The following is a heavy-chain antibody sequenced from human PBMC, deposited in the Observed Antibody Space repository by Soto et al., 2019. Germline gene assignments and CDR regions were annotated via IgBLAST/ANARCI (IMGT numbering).Heavy chain of an antibody. CDR1: GGSINPYY. CDR3: ARDPARGGGSYLGYFDY. D-gene: IGHD1-26*01. J-gene: IGHJ4*02. CDR2: IYYSGTT. Sequence: SETLSLTCTVSGGSINPYYWGWIRQPPGKGLEWIGNIYYSGTTNYHPSLKSRVTISLDTSMNQFSLTLTSVTAADTAVYYCARDPARGGGSYLGYFDYWGQGTPVTVSS. V-gene: IGHV4-59*12.